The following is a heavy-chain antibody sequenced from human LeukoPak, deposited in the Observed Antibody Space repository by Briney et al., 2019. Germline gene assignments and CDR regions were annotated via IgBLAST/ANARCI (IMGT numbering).Heavy chain of an antibody. V-gene: IGHV3-48*01. J-gene: IGHJ4*02. CDR3: AREVHEYDSSGYDY. D-gene: IGHD3-22*01. Sequence: GGSLRLSCAASGFTFSSYSMNWVRQAPGKGLEWVSYITRSRTTIYYADSVQGRFTISRDNAKDSLYLQMNSLRAEDTAVYYCAREVHEYDSSGYDYWGQGTLVTVSS. CDR1: GFTFSSYS. CDR2: ITRSRTTI.